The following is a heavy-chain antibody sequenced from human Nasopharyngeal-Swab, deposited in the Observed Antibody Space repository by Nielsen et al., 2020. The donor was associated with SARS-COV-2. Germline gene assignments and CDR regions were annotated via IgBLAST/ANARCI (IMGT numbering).Heavy chain of an antibody. CDR1: GFPFSSYA. D-gene: IGHD3-10*01. CDR2: ISVNGAST. J-gene: IGHJ6*03. CDR3: AKRVAGKYYYMDV. Sequence: GESLKTSCAASGFPFSSYAMTWVRQAPGKGLEWVSSISVNGASTYYAGFVKGRFTISRDNSRNTLYLQLNSLRAEDTAIYYGAKRVAGKYYYMDVWGKGTTVTVSS. V-gene: IGHV3-23*01.